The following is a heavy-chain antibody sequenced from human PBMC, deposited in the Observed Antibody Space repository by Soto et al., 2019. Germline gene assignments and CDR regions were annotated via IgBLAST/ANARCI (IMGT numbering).Heavy chain of an antibody. CDR1: GGSINSGDYY. CDR2: IFHSGST. Sequence: KPSETLSLTCTVSGGSINSGDYYWTWVRQPPGKGLEWIGNIFHSGSTYYTPSLQSRVTIPLDTSKNHFSLKLSSVTPADTAVYYCARDRYYGSGTYYNFYSGMDVWGQGTTVTVSS. D-gene: IGHD3-10*01. V-gene: IGHV4-30-4*01. CDR3: ARDRYYGSGTYYNFYSGMDV. J-gene: IGHJ6*02.